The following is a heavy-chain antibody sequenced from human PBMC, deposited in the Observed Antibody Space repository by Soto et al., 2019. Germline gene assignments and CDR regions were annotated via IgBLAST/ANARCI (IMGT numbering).Heavy chain of an antibody. CDR2: ISSGGDTI. D-gene: IGHD3-10*01. Sequence: GGSLRLSCVASGFSFSTHYMTWIRQAPGKGLEWVSYISSGGDTIYYSDSVKGRFTVSRDNARDSLYLQMDSLRAEDTAIYYCAGDPYYYASDYWGQGTLVTVSS. J-gene: IGHJ4*02. CDR1: GFSFSTHY. V-gene: IGHV3-11*01. CDR3: AGDPYYYASDY.